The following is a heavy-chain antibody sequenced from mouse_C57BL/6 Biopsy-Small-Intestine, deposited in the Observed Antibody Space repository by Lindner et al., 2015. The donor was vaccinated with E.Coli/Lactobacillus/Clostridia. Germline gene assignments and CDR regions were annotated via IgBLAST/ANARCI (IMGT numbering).Heavy chain of an antibody. CDR3: ARILYDYDYDGYAMDY. Sequence: VQLQESGPELVKPGASVKISCKASGYAFSSSWMNWVKQRPGKGLEWIGRIYPGDGDTNYNGKFKGKATLTADKSSSTAYMQLSSLTSEDSAVYFCARILYDYDYDGYAMDYWGQGTSVTVSS. V-gene: IGHV1-82*01. D-gene: IGHD2-4*01. CDR1: GYAFSSSW. CDR2: IYPGDGDT. J-gene: IGHJ4*01.